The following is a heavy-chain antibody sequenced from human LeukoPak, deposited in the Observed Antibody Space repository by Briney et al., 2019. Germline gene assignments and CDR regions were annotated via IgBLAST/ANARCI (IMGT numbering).Heavy chain of an antibody. CDR3: ANGAFRLYYIDV. CDR1: GFTFSNYW. V-gene: IGHV3-74*01. CDR2: INTDGSST. J-gene: IGHJ6*03. Sequence: GGSLRLSCAASGFTFSNYWMHWVRQAPGKGLVWVSRINTDGSSTNYADSVKGRFTISRDNAKNTVYLQMNSLRAEDTAVYYCANGAFRLYYIDVWGKGTTVTVSS. D-gene: IGHD3-16*01.